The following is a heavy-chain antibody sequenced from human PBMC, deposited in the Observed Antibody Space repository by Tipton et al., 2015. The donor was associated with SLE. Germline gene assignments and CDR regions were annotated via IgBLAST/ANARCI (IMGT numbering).Heavy chain of an antibody. D-gene: IGHD4-17*01. Sequence: TLSLTCAVYGGSFSGYYWSWIRQPPGKGLEWIGYIYTSGSTNYNPSLKSRVTISVDTSKNQFSLKLSSVTAADTAVYYCASRFYGDYYFDYWGQGTLVTVSS. V-gene: IGHV4-4*09. CDR2: IYTSGST. CDR3: ASRFYGDYYFDY. CDR1: GGSFSGYY. J-gene: IGHJ4*02.